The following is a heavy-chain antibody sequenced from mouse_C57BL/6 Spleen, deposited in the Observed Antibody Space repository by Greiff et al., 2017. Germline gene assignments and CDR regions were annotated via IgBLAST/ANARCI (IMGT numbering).Heavy chain of an antibody. D-gene: IGHD3-1*01. CDR1: GYTFTSYW. J-gene: IGHJ3*01. CDR3: ARFGDGEAY. V-gene: IGHV1-59*01. CDR2: IDPSDSYT. Sequence: QVQLQQPGAELVRPGTSVKLSCKASGYTFTSYWMHWVKQRPGQGLEWIGVIDPSDSYTNYNQKFKGKATLTVDTSSSTAYMQLSSLTSEDSAVYYCARFGDGEAYWGQGTLVTVSA.